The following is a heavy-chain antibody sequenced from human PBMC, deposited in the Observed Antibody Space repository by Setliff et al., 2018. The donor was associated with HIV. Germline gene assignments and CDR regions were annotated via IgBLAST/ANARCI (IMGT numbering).Heavy chain of an antibody. CDR3: AQITVMGY. V-gene: IGHV3-9*01. CDR1: GFNIEQFA. D-gene: IGHD4-4*01. J-gene: IGHJ4*02. CDR2: ISWNSGTI. Sequence: PGGSLRLSCVASGFNIEQFAMAWVRQVPGRGLEWVSGISWNSGTIGYVDSVKGRFTISRDNAKNSLYLQMNSLRAEDTAVYYCAQITVMGYWGQGTLVTVSS.